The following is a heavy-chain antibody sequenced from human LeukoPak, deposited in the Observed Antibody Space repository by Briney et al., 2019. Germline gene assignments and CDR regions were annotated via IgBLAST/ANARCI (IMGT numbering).Heavy chain of an antibody. CDR1: GFTFRNSA. CDR3: AKVKYDYGDPVGWFDP. CDR2: ISSSGGYT. Sequence: QTGGSLRLSCAASGFTFRNSAITWVRQAPGKGLEWVAHISSSGGYTYYADSVRGRFTISRDNSNNTLYLQMNSLRGEDTAVYYCAKVKYDYGDPVGWFDPWGRGTLVTVSS. D-gene: IGHD4-17*01. J-gene: IGHJ5*02. V-gene: IGHV3-23*01.